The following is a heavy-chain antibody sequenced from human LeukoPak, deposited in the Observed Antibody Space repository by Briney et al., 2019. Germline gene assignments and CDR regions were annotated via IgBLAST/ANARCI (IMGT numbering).Heavy chain of an antibody. V-gene: IGHV1-8*01. Sequence: GASVKVSCKASGYTFTSYDINWVRQATGQGLEWMGWMNPNSGNTGYAQKFQGRVTMTRNTSISTAYMELSSLRSEDTAVYYCATNYSPRNYYYYYGMDVWGQGTTVTVSS. CDR3: ATNYSPRNYYYYYGMDV. CDR2: MNPNSGNT. D-gene: IGHD2-21*01. J-gene: IGHJ6*02. CDR1: GYTFTSYD.